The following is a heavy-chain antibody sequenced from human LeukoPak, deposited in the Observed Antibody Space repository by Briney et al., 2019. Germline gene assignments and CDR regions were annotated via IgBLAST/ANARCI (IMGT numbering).Heavy chain of an antibody. Sequence: KPSETLSLTCAVHGGSFSGYYWSWIRQPPGKGLEWIGEINHSGSTNYNPSLKSRVTISVDTSKNQFSLKLSSVTAADTAVYYCASDLYSGGYWGQGTLVTVSS. J-gene: IGHJ4*02. D-gene: IGHD2-8*01. CDR2: INHSGST. V-gene: IGHV4-34*01. CDR3: ASDLYSGGY. CDR1: GGSFSGYY.